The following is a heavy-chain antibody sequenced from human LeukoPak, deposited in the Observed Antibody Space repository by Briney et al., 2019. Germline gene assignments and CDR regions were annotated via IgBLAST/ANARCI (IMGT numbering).Heavy chain of an antibody. V-gene: IGHV4-39*01. CDR1: GGSISSSSYY. D-gene: IGHD2-21*01. CDR3: ARPASAYCGGDCSDY. CDR2: IYYSGST. Sequence: SETLSLTCTVSGGSISSSSYYWGWIRQPPGKGLEWIGSIYYSGSTYDNPSLKSRVTISVDTSKNQFSLKLSSVTAADTAVYYCARPASAYCGGDCSDYWGQGTLVTVSS. J-gene: IGHJ4*02.